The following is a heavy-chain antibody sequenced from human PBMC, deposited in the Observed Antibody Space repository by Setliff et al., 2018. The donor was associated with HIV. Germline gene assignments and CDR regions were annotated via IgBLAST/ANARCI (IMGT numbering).Heavy chain of an antibody. CDR2: IYYTGRS. V-gene: IGHV4-39*01. CDR1: GGSISSSDYY. Sequence: SETLSLTCTVSGGSISSSDYYWGWIRQHPGKGLEWIGSIYYTGRSFHNPSRKSRITISVDTSKNPFTLRLTTVTAAATAVYYCARQPPPGDNADYWGQGTLVTVSS. D-gene: IGHD4-17*01. CDR3: ARQPPPGDNADY. J-gene: IGHJ4*02.